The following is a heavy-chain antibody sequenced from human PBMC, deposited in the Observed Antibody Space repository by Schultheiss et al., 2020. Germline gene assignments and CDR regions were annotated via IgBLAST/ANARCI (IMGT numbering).Heavy chain of an antibody. J-gene: IGHJ4*02. CDR3: EFSGSGSHNQYYFDY. V-gene: IGHV3-15*01. D-gene: IGHD3-10*01. Sequence: GGSLRLSCAASGFTISNAWMSWVRQAPGKGLEWVGRIKSKTDGGTTDYAAPVKGRFTISRDDSKNTLYLQMNSLKTEDTAVYYCEFSGSGSHNQYYFDYWGQGTLGTVSS. CDR2: IKSKTDGGTT. CDR1: GFTISNAW.